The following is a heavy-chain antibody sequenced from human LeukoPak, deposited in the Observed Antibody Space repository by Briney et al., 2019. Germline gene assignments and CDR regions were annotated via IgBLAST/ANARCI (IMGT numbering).Heavy chain of an antibody. CDR2: ISYSGST. Sequence: SETLSLTCTVSGGSISSYYWNWIRQPPGKGLDWIGHISYSGSTNYNPSLTSRLTISVDTSKNQFSLKLSSVTAADTAIYYCARTPPIEPYYYVDVWGTGTTVTVSS. CDR3: ARTPPIEPYYYVDV. J-gene: IGHJ6*03. D-gene: IGHD2-15*01. CDR1: GGSISSYY. V-gene: IGHV4-59*08.